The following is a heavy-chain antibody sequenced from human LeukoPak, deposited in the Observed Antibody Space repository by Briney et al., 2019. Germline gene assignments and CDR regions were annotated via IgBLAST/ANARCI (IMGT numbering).Heavy chain of an antibody. CDR2: IYSGGCT. D-gene: IGHD2-2*01. CDR1: GFTVSSNY. Sequence: PGGSLRLSCEGSGFTVSSNYMSWVRQAPGKGLEWVSVIYSGGCTYYAGSVKGRFTISKDNSKNTLYLQMNSLRAEDTAVYYCATSAAVRLFDYWGQGALVTVSS. CDR3: ATSAAVRLFDY. V-gene: IGHV3-53*01. J-gene: IGHJ4*02.